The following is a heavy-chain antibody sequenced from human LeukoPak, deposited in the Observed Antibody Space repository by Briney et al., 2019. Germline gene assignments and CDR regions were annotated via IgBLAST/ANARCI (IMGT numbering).Heavy chain of an antibody. D-gene: IGHD4-11*01. CDR2: IYYSGST. J-gene: IGHJ4*02. Sequence: SETLSLTCTVSGGSISSSSYYWGWIRQPPGKGLEWIGSIYYSGSTYYNPSLESRVTISVDTSKNQFSLKLSSVTAADTAVYYCARNGFNTVTWGDYFDYWGQGTLVTVSS. CDR3: ARNGFNTVTWGDYFDY. CDR1: GGSISSSSYY. V-gene: IGHV4-39*07.